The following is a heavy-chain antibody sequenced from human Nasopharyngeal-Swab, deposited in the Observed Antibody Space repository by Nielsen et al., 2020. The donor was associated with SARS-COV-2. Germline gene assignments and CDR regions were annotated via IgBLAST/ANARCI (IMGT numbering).Heavy chain of an antibody. CDR1: GASFSGYY. CDR3: AGGSEVPPARKRIAAAAPGSFDP. Sequence: SETLSLTCAVYGASFSGYYWSWIRQPPGKGQEWIGEINHSGSTTYNPSPTSRSTISVDTSKNQFSLKLSSVTAADTGVYYCAGGSEVPPARKRIAAAAPGSFDPWGHGTLVSVSS. D-gene: IGHD6-13*01. V-gene: IGHV4-34*01. J-gene: IGHJ5*02. CDR2: INHSGST.